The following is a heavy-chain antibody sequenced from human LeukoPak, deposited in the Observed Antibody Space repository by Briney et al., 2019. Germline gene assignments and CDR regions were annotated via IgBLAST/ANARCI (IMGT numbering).Heavy chain of an antibody. D-gene: IGHD2-8*02. CDR3: AGHHPRNTVDF. V-gene: IGHV4-59*08. J-gene: IGHJ4*02. CDR2: ISDIGSI. CDR1: GSSISSYY. Sequence: SETLSLTCTVSGSSISSYYWSWIRQPPGKGLEWIAYISDIGSINYNPSLKSRVTISLDTSKNQLSLKLSSVTAADTAVYYCAGHHPRNTVDFWGQGTLVTVSS.